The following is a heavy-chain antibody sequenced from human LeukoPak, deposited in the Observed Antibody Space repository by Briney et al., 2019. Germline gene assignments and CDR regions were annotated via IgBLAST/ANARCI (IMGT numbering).Heavy chain of an antibody. CDR3: ARRVGSSWLTYYYYMDV. J-gene: IGHJ6*03. Sequence: PSETLSLTCAVYGGSFSGYYWSWIRQPPGKGLEWIGEINHSGSTNYNPSLKSRVTISVDTSKNQFSLKLSSVTAADTAVYYCARRVGSSWLTYYYYMDVWGKGTTVTISS. CDR1: GGSFSGYY. D-gene: IGHD6-13*01. V-gene: IGHV4-34*01. CDR2: INHSGST.